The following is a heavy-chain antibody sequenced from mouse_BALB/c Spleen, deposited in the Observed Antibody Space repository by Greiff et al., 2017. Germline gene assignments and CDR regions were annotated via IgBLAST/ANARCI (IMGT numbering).Heavy chain of an antibody. CDR3: APDYYGSSWFDY. Sequence: VQLQQSGAELAKPGASVKMSCKASGYTFTSYWMHWVKQRPGQGLEWIGYINPSTGYTEYNQKFKDKATLTADKSSSTAYMQLSSLTSEDTAVYYCAPDYYGSSWFDYWGQGTTLTVSS. V-gene: IGHV1-7*01. D-gene: IGHD1-1*01. CDR1: GYTFTSYW. CDR2: INPSTGYT. J-gene: IGHJ2*01.